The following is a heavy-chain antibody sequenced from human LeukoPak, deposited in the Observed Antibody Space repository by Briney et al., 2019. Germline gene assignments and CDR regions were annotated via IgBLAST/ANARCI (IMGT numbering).Heavy chain of an antibody. V-gene: IGHV4-34*01. Sequence: NPSETLSLTCAVYGGSFSGYYWSWIRQPPGKGLEWIGEINHSGSTNYNPSLKSRVTISVDTSENQFSLKLSSVTAADTAVYYCARGRDSYDSSGYQDYWGQGTLVTVSS. CDR3: ARGRDSYDSSGYQDY. CDR1: GGSFSGYY. D-gene: IGHD3-22*01. CDR2: INHSGST. J-gene: IGHJ4*02.